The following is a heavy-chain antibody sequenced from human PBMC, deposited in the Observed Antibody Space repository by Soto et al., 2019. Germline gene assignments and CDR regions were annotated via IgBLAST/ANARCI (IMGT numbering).Heavy chain of an antibody. Sequence: ASVKVSCKASGYTFTSYDINWVRQATGQGLEWMGWMNPNSGNTGYAQKFQGRVTMTRNTSISTAYMELSSLRSEDTAVYYCARAASSDDILTGYFYYYYYYGMDVWGQGTTVTVSS. CDR3: ARAASSDDILTGYFYYYYYYGMDV. J-gene: IGHJ6*02. V-gene: IGHV1-8*01. CDR2: MNPNSGNT. D-gene: IGHD3-9*01. CDR1: GYTFTSYD.